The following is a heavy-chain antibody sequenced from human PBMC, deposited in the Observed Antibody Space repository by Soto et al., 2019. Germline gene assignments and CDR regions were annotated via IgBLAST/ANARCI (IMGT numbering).Heavy chain of an antibody. Sequence: GESLKISCKGSGYRFTTYWISWVRQTPGKGLEWMGIIYPGDSDTRYSPSFQGQVTISADKSISTAYLQWSSLRASDTAIYYCARGGISSSYYYYALDVWGQGTTATVSS. D-gene: IGHD6-6*01. V-gene: IGHV5-51*01. CDR3: ARGGISSSYYYYALDV. J-gene: IGHJ6*02. CDR1: GYRFTTYW. CDR2: IYPGDSDT.